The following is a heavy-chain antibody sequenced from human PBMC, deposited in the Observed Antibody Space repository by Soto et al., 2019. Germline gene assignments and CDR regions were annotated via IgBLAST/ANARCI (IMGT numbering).Heavy chain of an antibody. D-gene: IGHD3-22*01. Sequence: GSVKVSCKASGYTFTSYGISWVRQAPGQRLEWMGWISAYNGNTNYAQKLQGRVTMTTDTSTSTAYMELRSLRSDDTAVYYRARAYGYYDSSGYPRPFDYWGQGTLVTV. CDR3: ARAYGYYDSSGYPRPFDY. J-gene: IGHJ4*02. CDR2: ISAYNGNT. V-gene: IGHV1-18*01. CDR1: GYTFTSYG.